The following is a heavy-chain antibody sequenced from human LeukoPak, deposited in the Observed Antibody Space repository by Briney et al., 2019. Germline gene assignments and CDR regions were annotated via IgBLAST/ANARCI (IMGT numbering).Heavy chain of an antibody. J-gene: IGHJ3*02. CDR1: GYSFTSYW. Sequence: GESLKISCKGSGYSFTSYWIGWVRQMPSKGLEWMGIIYPGDSDTRYSPSFQGQVTISADKSISTAYLQWSSLKASDTAMYYCASRYSSSWGPRDAFDIWGQGTMVTVSS. CDR2: IYPGDSDT. CDR3: ASRYSSSWGPRDAFDI. D-gene: IGHD6-13*01. V-gene: IGHV5-51*01.